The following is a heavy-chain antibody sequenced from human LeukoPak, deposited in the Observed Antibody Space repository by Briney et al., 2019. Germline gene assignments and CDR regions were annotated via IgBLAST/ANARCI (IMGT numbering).Heavy chain of an antibody. J-gene: IGHJ5*02. CDR2: MNPNSGNT. Sequence: ASVKVSCKASGYTFTSYDINWVRQATGQGLEWMGWMNPNSGNTGYAQKFQGRVTMTRNTSISTAYMELSSLRSEDTAVYYWARGLCPYGTSCYTGWFDPWGQGTLLPAPQ. CDR3: ARGLCPYGTSCYTGWFDP. D-gene: IGHD2-2*02. CDR1: GYTFTSYD. V-gene: IGHV1-8*01.